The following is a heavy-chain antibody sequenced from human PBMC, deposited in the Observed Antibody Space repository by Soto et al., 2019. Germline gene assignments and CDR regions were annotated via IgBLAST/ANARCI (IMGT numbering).Heavy chain of an antibody. Sequence: SETLSLTCTVSGGSISSGGYYWSWIRQHPGKGLEWIGYIYYSGSTYYNPSLKSRVTISVDTSKNQFSLKLSSVTAADTAVYYCARRTGGPASYDFWSGYYYYYYGMDVWGQGTTVTASS. V-gene: IGHV4-31*03. CDR2: IYYSGST. J-gene: IGHJ6*02. D-gene: IGHD3-3*01. CDR1: GGSISSGGYY. CDR3: ARRTGGPASYDFWSGYYYYYYGMDV.